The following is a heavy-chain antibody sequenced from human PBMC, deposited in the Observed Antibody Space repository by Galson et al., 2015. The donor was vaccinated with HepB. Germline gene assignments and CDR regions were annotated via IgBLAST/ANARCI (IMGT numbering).Heavy chain of an antibody. CDR1: GFIFSDYT. CDR3: AKDSTMVTLGWFDS. D-gene: IGHD5-18*01. J-gene: IGHJ5*01. CDR2: VSYDGNYD. V-gene: IGHV3-30*04. Sequence: SLRLSCAASGFIFSDYTMHWVRQAPGRGLEWVAFVSYDGNYDFYADSVKGRFTVSRDNSKNTLYLQMNSLRAEDTAIYYCAKDSTMVTLGWFDSWGQGTLVTVSS.